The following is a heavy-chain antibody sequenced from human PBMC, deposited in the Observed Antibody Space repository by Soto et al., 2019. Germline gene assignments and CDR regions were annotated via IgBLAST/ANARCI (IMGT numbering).Heavy chain of an antibody. CDR1: GYSFTNYW. CDR2: IYPGDPDT. D-gene: IGHD1-1*01. Sequence: PGESLKISCKGSGYSFTNYWIGWVRQMPVKGLEWMWIIYPGDPDTRYSPSFQVQLTISADTSISTAYLQGSSLKSSDTAMYYCASVRGCNVYTSDLEIWGQGTMVTVSS. CDR3: ASVRGCNVYTSDLEI. V-gene: IGHV5-51*01. J-gene: IGHJ3*02.